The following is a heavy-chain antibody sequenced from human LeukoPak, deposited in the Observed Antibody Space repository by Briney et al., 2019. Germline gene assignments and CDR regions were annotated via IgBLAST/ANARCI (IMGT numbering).Heavy chain of an antibody. V-gene: IGHV4-4*02. CDR3: ARDTVQSGFDY. CDR2: IYHSGST. Sequence: SGTLSLTCAVSGGSISSSNWWSWVRPPPGKGLEWIGEIYHSGSTNYNPSLKSRVTISVDTSNNHFSLKVSSVTAADTAVYYCARDTVQSGFDYWGQGTLVTVSS. J-gene: IGHJ4*02. CDR1: GGSISSSNW. D-gene: IGHD2-8*02.